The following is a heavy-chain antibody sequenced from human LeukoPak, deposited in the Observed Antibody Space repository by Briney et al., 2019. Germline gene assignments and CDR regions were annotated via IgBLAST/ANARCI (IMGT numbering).Heavy chain of an antibody. D-gene: IGHD3-16*02. V-gene: IGHV3-23*01. CDR1: GFTFSSYA. Sequence: GGSLRLSCAASGFTFSSYAMSWVRQAPGKGLEWVSAISGSGGSTYYADSVKGRFTISRDNSKNTLYLQMNSLRAEDTAVYYCAKSSDYVWGSYRLSYFDYWGQGNMVTVSS. CDR2: ISGSGGST. J-gene: IGHJ4*02. CDR3: AKSSDYVWGSYRLSYFDY.